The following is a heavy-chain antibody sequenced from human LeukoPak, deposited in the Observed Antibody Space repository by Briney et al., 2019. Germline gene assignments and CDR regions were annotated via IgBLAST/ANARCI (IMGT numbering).Heavy chain of an antibody. CDR1: GFTFSSYE. Sequence: GGSLRLSCAASGFTFSSYEMDWVRQAPGKGLEWVSYISSSGSTIYYADSVKGRFTISRDNSKNTLYLQMNSLRAEDTAVYYCAKGYSSGWSVFDYWGQGTLVTVSS. J-gene: IGHJ4*02. CDR3: AKGYSSGWSVFDY. V-gene: IGHV3-48*03. CDR2: ISSSGSTI. D-gene: IGHD6-19*01.